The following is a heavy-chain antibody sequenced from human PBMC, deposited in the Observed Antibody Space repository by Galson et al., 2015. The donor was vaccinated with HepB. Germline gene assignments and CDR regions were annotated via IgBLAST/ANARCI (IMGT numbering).Heavy chain of an antibody. J-gene: IGHJ5*02. D-gene: IGHD3-16*01. Sequence: SVRLSCTGSGFIFRHHAMAWIRQAPGQGLEWVSGMNGSSATRCYADALKGRFTITRDTSKGTDFLQMDNLRAEDTAVYYCVQEGSWFGGDWFDPWGQGAPVTVS. CDR2: MNGSSATR. CDR1: GFIFRHHA. V-gene: IGHV3-23*01. CDR3: VQEGSWFGGDWFDP.